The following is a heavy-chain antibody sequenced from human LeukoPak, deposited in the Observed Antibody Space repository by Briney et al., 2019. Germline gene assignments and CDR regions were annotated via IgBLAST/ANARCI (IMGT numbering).Heavy chain of an antibody. CDR2: INPNSGGT. J-gene: IGHJ4*02. V-gene: IGHV1-2*02. CDR1: GYTFTGYY. D-gene: IGHD3-10*01. CDR3: ARATMVRGEYYFDY. Sequence: ASVKVSCKASGYTFTGYYMHWVRQAPGQGLEWMGWINPNSGGTDYAQKFQGRVTMTRDTSISTAYMELSRLRSDDTAVYYCARATMVRGEYYFDYWGQGTLVTVSS.